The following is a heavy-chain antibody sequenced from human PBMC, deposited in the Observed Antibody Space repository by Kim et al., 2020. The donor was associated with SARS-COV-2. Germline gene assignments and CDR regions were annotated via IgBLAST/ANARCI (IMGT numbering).Heavy chain of an antibody. Sequence: GGSLRLSSAASGFTFSSYGMHWVRQAPGKGLEWVAVISYDGSNKYYADSVKGRFTISRDNSKNTLYLQMNSLRAEDTAVYYCAKGQVRTNPLWFGGRPRHDYYYYGMDVWGQGTTVTVSS. CDR1: GFTFSSYG. D-gene: IGHD3-10*01. J-gene: IGHJ6*02. V-gene: IGHV3-30*18. CDR2: ISYDGSNK. CDR3: AKGQVRTNPLWFGGRPRHDYYYYGMDV.